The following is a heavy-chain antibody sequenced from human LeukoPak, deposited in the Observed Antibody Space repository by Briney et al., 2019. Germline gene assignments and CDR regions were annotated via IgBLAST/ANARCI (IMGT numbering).Heavy chain of an antibody. V-gene: IGHV3-23*01. J-gene: IGHJ4*02. CDR1: GFTFGNLA. D-gene: IGHD3-10*01. CDR2: TTGAGGTT. CDR3: STHPPGD. Sequence: GGSLRLSCVGSGFTFGNLAMNWVRQTPGKGLEWLSVTTGAGGTTYYAGSVRGRFTASRDNSKNTLYLEMSSLRVDDTALYHCSTHPPGDWGQETLVTVSS.